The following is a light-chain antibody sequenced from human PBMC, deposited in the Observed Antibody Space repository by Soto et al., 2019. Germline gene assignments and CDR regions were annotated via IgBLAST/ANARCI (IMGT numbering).Light chain of an antibody. V-gene: IGKV1-5*03. CDR2: RAS. Sequence: SASPVAAPYTHRLTINCRASQSVSSWLAWFQQKPGKAPKLLIYRASSLQSGVSSRFSGGGTGTEFTLTISSLQPDDFATCYCQQYKNYWTFGPGTKVEIK. CDR1: QSVSSW. CDR3: QQYKNYWT. J-gene: IGKJ1*01.